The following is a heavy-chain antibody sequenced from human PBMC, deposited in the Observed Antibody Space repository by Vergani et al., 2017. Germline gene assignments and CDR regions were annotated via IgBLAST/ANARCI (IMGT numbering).Heavy chain of an antibody. J-gene: IGHJ4*02. CDR1: GFTFSSYG. CDR3: AKEPYSSSWGGPYYFDY. D-gene: IGHD6-13*01. Sequence: QVQLVESGGGVVQPGRSLRLSCAASGFTFSSYGMHWVRQAPGKGLEWVAVISYDGSNKYYADSVKGRFTISRDNSKNTLYLQMNSLRAEDTAVYYCAKEPYSSSWGGPYYFDYWGQGTLVTVSS. V-gene: IGHV3-30*18. CDR2: ISYDGSNK.